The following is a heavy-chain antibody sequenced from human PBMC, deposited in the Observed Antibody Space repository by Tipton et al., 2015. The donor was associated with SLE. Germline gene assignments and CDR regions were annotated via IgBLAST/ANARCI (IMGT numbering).Heavy chain of an antibody. V-gene: IGHV4-39*07. D-gene: IGHD6-19*01. Sequence: TLSLTCTVSGGSISSSSYYWGWSRQPPGKGLEWIGSIYYSGSTYYNPSLKSRVTISVDTSRNQFSLKLSSVTAADTAVYYCARDRAVAGVAAAFDIWGQGTMVTVSS. CDR1: GGSISSSSYY. J-gene: IGHJ3*02. CDR3: ARDRAVAGVAAAFDI. CDR2: IYYSGST.